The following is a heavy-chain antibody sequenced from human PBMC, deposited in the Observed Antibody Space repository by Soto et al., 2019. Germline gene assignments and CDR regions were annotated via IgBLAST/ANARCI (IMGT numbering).Heavy chain of an antibody. CDR2: IRSKANSYAT. CDR3: TSLDCSSTSCFDY. D-gene: IGHD2-2*01. V-gene: IGHV3-73*01. J-gene: IGHJ4*02. Sequence: GGSLRLPCAASGFTFSGSAMHWVRQASGKGLEWVGRIRSKANSYATAYAASVKGRFTISRDDSKNTAYLQMNSLKTEDTAVYYCTSLDCSSTSCFDYWGQGTLVTVSS. CDR1: GFTFSGSA.